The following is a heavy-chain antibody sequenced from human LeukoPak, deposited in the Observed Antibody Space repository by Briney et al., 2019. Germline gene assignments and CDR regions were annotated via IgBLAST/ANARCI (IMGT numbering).Heavy chain of an antibody. D-gene: IGHD6-13*01. CDR3: ARHTGSTWSTGY. CDR2: ISGSGGST. J-gene: IGHJ4*02. Sequence: QPGGSLRLSCAASGFTFSNYAISWVRQAPGKGLEWVSAISGSGGSTYYADSVKGRFTISRDNSNISLYLQMSSLRAGDTAVYYCARHTGSTWSTGYWDQGTLVTVSS. CDR1: GFTFSNYA. V-gene: IGHV3-23*01.